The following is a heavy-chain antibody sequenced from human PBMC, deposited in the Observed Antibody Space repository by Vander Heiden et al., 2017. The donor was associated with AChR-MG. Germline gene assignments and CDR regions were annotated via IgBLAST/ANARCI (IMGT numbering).Heavy chain of an antibody. V-gene: IGHV5-51*01. CDR2: IYAGDSDT. Sequence: EVQLLQSVADVHTPGESLTFSCKGPVYSFTRHWIGWVRQRPGKGREWMGIIYAGDSDTRYSPTFQGQVTISADKSISTAYLQWSSLKASDTAMYYCARQRSGGSWQPGMDVWGQGTTVTVSS. CDR1: VYSFTRHW. CDR3: ARQRSGGSWQPGMDV. J-gene: IGHJ6*02. D-gene: IGHD2-15*01.